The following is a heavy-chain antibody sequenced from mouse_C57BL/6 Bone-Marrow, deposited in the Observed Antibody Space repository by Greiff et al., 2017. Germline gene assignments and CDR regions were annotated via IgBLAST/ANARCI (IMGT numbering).Heavy chain of an antibody. J-gene: IGHJ3*01. D-gene: IGHD3-2*02. CDR2: ISSGSSTI. V-gene: IGHV5-17*01. CDR1: GFTFSDYG. CDR3: ARQLRLPSIAY. Sequence: EVQLVESGGGLVKPGGSLKLSCAASGFTFSDYGMHWVRQAPEKGLEWVAYISSGSSTIYYADTVKGRFTISRDNAKNTLFLQMTSLRSEDTAMYYCARQLRLPSIAYWGQGTLVTVSA.